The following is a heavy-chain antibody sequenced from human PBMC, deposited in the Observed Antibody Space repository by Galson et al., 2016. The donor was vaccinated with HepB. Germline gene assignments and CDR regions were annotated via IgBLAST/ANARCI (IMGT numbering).Heavy chain of an antibody. D-gene: IGHD6-19*01. Sequence: ETLSLTCTVSGGSISNDNWWSWVRQSPGKGLEWIGEIYRSGSTHYNPSLKSRATISVDRSNNRFSLRLNSVSAADTAIYFCASNGWYCLDYWGHGTLVTVSS. CDR2: IYRSGST. CDR1: GGSISNDNW. J-gene: IGHJ4*01. V-gene: IGHV4-4*01. CDR3: ASNGWYCLDY.